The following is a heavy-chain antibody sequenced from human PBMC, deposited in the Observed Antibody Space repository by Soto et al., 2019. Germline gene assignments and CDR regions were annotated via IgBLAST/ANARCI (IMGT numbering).Heavy chain of an antibody. V-gene: IGHV4-59*01. J-gene: IGHJ6*03. CDR3: ASSPFGYGSGTYYYYYYMDV. D-gene: IGHD3-10*01. CDR1: GGSISSYY. CDR2: IYYSGST. Sequence: SETLSLTCTVSGGSISSYYWSWIRQPPGKGLEWIGYIYYSGSTNYNPSLKSRVTISVDTSKNQFSLKLSSVTAADTAVYYCASSPFGYGSGTYYYYYYMDVWGKGTTVTVSS.